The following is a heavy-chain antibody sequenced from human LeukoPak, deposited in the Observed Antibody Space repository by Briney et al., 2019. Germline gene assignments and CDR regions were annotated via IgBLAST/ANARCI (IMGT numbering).Heavy chain of an antibody. CDR2: IWYDGSIK. D-gene: IGHD1-26*01. CDR1: GLTFSSYG. CDR3: ARVGSGSYFLDGFDI. Sequence: GGSLRLSCAASGLTFSSYGMHWVHQAPGKGLEWVAVIWYDGSIKYYADSVKGRFTISRDNPKNTLYLQMNSLGAEDTAVYYCARVGSGSYFLDGFDIWGQGTMVTVSS. V-gene: IGHV3-33*01. J-gene: IGHJ3*02.